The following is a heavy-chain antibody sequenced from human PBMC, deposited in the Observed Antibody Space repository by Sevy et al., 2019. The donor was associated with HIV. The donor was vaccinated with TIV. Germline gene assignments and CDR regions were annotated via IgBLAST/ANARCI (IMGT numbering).Heavy chain of an antibody. CDR3: AKGGSWRIAVAGRGHFDY. CDR1: GFTFSSYA. Sequence: GGSLRLSCSASGFTFSSYAMSWVRQAPGKGLEWVSAISGSGGSTYYADSVKGRFTISRDNSKNTLYLQMNRLRAEDTAGYYCAKGGSWRIAVAGRGHFDYWGQGTLVTVSS. J-gene: IGHJ4*02. V-gene: IGHV3-23*01. D-gene: IGHD6-19*01. CDR2: ISGSGGST.